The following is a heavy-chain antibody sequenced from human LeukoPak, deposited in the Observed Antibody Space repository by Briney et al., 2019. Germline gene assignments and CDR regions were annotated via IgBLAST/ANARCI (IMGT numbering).Heavy chain of an antibody. CDR3: ARESTKYGAYVSGFYF. Sequence: GGSLRLSCIASGFTFSSHWMNWVRQAPGKGLEWVANIMQDGSEKYYVDSVKGRFIISRDNAKNSLYLQMNSLRAEDTAVYYCARESTKYGAYVSGFYFWGQGTMVTVSS. CDR2: IMQDGSEK. V-gene: IGHV3-7*01. CDR1: GFTFSSHW. D-gene: IGHD4-17*01. J-gene: IGHJ3*01.